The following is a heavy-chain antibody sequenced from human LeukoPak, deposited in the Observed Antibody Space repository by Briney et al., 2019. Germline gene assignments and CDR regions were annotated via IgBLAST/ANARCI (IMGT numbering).Heavy chain of an antibody. CDR1: GGTFSSYA. Sequence: ASVKVSCKASGGTFSSYAISWVRQAPGQGLEWMGGIIPIFGTANYAQKFQGRVTNTTDESTSTAYMELSSLRSEDTAVYYCAREGPYSGSYSGFDYWGQGTLVTVSS. V-gene: IGHV1-69*05. D-gene: IGHD1-26*01. J-gene: IGHJ4*02. CDR2: IIPIFGTA. CDR3: AREGPYSGSYSGFDY.